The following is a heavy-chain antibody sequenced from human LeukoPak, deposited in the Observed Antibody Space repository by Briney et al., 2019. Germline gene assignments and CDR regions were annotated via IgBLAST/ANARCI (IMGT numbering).Heavy chain of an antibody. D-gene: IGHD5-12*01. J-gene: IGHJ4*02. CDR1: GFNFRSYW. V-gene: IGHV3-7*05. Sequence: GGSLRLSCVVSGFNFRSYWMNWARQAPGKGLEWVASIKGDGAEENYADSVKGRFTISRDNARNSVYLQMNSLRVDDTAVYYSFGSGYGAYWGQGTLVTVSP. CDR2: IKGDGAEE. CDR3: FGSGYGAY.